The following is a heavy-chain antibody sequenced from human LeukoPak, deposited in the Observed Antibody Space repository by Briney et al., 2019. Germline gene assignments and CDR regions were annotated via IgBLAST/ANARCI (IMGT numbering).Heavy chain of an antibody. D-gene: IGHD5-18*01. J-gene: IGHJ3*02. V-gene: IGHV3-30*02. CDR3: AKVSSGYSYGYDAFDI. CDR1: GFTFSTYG. CDR2: IRYDGSNK. Sequence: PGGSLRLSCAASGFTFSTYGMHWVSQAPGKGMEWVAFIRYDGSNKYYADSVKGRFTISRDNSKNTLYLQMNSLRAEDTAVYYCAKVSSGYSYGYDAFDIWGQGTMVTVSS.